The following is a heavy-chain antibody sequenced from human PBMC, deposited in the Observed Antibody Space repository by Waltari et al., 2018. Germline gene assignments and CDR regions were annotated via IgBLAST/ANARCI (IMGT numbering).Heavy chain of an antibody. CDR1: GVTFSYYV. Sequence: QVQLVQSGAEVQQPGAAVKVSCKAAGVTFSYYVTTWVRQAPGQGLEWMGGILPMFGTANYAQKFQGRVKITADKSTSTGYMELSSPTSEDTAIYYCARGTKYCTNGVCYHYYYMDVWGKGTTVTISS. V-gene: IGHV1-69*13. D-gene: IGHD2-8*01. CDR2: ILPMFGTA. J-gene: IGHJ6*03. CDR3: ARGTKYCTNGVCYHYYYMDV.